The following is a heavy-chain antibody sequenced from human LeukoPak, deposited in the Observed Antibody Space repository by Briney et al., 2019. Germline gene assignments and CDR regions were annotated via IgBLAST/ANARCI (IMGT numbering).Heavy chain of an antibody. CDR1: GFAFSSCA. J-gene: IGHJ4*02. CDR2: ISTNGGST. V-gene: IGHV3-64D*06. CDR3: VEKLRPGVTGSYDY. Sequence: GGSLGLSCSASGFAFSSCAMYWVRQAPGKGLESVSGISTNGGSTYYADSVKGRFTISRDNSKNTLYLQMSSLRVEDTAVYYCVEKLRPGVTGSYDYWGRGTLVTVSS. D-gene: IGHD1-26*01.